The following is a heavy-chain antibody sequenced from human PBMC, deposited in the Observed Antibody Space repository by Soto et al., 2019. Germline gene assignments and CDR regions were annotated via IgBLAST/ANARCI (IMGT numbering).Heavy chain of an antibody. CDR1: GYTFTSYA. CDR2: INAGNGNT. Sequence: ASVKVSCKASGYTFTSYAMHWVRQAPGQRLEWMGWINAGNGNTKYSQKFQGRVTITRDTSASTAYMELSSLRSDDTAVYYCARDLGGPAHMVYAEPFDYWGQGTLVTVSS. CDR3: ARDLGGPAHMVYAEPFDY. V-gene: IGHV1-3*01. J-gene: IGHJ4*02. D-gene: IGHD2-8*01.